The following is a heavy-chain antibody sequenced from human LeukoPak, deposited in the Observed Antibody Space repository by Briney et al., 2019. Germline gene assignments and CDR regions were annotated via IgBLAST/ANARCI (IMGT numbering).Heavy chain of an antibody. D-gene: IGHD5-12*01. V-gene: IGHV3-66*01. CDR3: ARDTRGYSAYGAFDY. Sequence: PGGSLRLSCAASGFTFSSYSMNWVRQAPGKGLEWVSVIYSGGSTYYADSVKGRFTISRDTSKNTLYLQMNRLRAEDTAVYYCARDTRGYSAYGAFDYWGQGTLVTVSS. CDR1: GFTFSSYS. CDR2: IYSGGST. J-gene: IGHJ4*02.